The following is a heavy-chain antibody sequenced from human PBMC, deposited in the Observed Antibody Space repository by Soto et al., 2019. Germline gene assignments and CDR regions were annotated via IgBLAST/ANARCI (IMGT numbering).Heavy chain of an antibody. V-gene: IGHV3-23*01. D-gene: IGHD3-9*01. Sequence: GGSLRLSCAASGFTFSSYAMSWVRQAPGKGLEWVSAISGSGGSTYYADSVKGRFTISRDNSKNTLYLQMNSLRAEDTAVYYCEKGRGRFFDWPKDAFDSWGQGTMVTVSS. CDR3: EKGRGRFFDWPKDAFDS. CDR1: GFTFSSYA. J-gene: IGHJ3*02. CDR2: ISGSGGST.